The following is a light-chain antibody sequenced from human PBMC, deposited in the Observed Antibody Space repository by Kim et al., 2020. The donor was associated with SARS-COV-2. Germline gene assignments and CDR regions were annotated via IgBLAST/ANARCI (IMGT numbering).Light chain of an antibody. CDR2: VVS. CDR3: SSYTSSSTYV. CDR1: SSDVGGYNY. V-gene: IGLV2-14*04. J-gene: IGLJ1*01. Sequence: GQAITISCTGTSSDVGGYNYVSWYQQHPGKAPKLMIYVVSKRPSGVSNRFSGSKSGNTASLTISGLQAEDEADYYCSSYTSSSTYVFGTGTKVTVL.